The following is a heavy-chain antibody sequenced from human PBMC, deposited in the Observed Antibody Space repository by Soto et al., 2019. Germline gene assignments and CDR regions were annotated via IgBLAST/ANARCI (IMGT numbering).Heavy chain of an antibody. J-gene: IGHJ6*02. V-gene: IGHV3-30-3*01. CDR1: GFTFSNYP. CDR2: ISYDATTK. CDR3: ARDRYSYYDFWSGSLPYYYYGMDV. Sequence: GGSLRLSCAASGFTFSNYPLHWVRQAPGKGLEWVAVISYDATTKYYAGSVKGRFTISRDNSKNTLYLQMNSLRAEDTAVYYCARDRYSYYDFWSGSLPYYYYGMDVWGQGTTVTVSS. D-gene: IGHD3-3*01.